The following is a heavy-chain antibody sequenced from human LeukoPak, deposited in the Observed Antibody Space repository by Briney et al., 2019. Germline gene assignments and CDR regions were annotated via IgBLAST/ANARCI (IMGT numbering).Heavy chain of an antibody. CDR2: ISSSSSTI. D-gene: IGHD3-3*01. Sequence: GGSLRLSCAASGFTFSNYAMNWVRQAPGKGLEWVSYISSSSSTIYYADSVKGRFTISRDNAKNSLYLQMNSLRAEDTAVYYCARGPPSEWLTPNWFDPWGQGTLVTVSS. CDR3: ARGPPSEWLTPNWFDP. V-gene: IGHV3-48*01. CDR1: GFTFSNYA. J-gene: IGHJ5*02.